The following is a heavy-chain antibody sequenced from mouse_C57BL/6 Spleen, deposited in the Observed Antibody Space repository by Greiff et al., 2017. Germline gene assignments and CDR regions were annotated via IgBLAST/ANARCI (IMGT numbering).Heavy chain of an antibody. Sequence: QVQLQQPGAELVKPGASVKLSCKASGYTFTSYWMHWVKQRPGRGLEWIGRFDPNSGGIKYNEKFKSKATLTVDKPSSTAYMQLSSLTSEDSAVYYCARATTVVSSYYAMDYWGQGTSVTVSS. D-gene: IGHD1-1*01. V-gene: IGHV1-72*01. CDR2: FDPNSGGI. CDR1: GYTFTSYW. J-gene: IGHJ4*01. CDR3: ARATTVVSSYYAMDY.